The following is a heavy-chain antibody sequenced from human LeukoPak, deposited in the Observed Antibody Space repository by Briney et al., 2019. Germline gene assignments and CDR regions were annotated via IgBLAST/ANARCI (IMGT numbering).Heavy chain of an antibody. CDR3: ARERYFDWLGFDP. Sequence: NPSETLSLTCAVYGGSFSGYYWSWIRQPPGKGLEWIGEINHSGSTNYNPSLKSRVTISVDTSKNQFSLKLSSVTAADTAVYYCARERYFDWLGFDPWGQGTLVTVSS. D-gene: IGHD3-9*01. CDR2: INHSGST. J-gene: IGHJ5*02. CDR1: GGSFSGYY. V-gene: IGHV4-34*01.